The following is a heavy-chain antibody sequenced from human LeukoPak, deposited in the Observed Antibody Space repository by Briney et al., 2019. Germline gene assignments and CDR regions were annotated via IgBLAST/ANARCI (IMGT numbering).Heavy chain of an antibody. J-gene: IGHJ4*02. CDR1: GFTFSSHD. CDR3: AREGAP. D-gene: IGHD1-26*01. CDR2: ISRSSDTI. V-gene: IGHV3-48*01. Sequence: PGGSLRLSCAASGFTFSSHDMSWVRQAPGKGLEWLSYISRSSDTIYYADSVKGRFTISRDNAKSSLFLQMNTLRAEDTAVYYCAREGAPWGQGTLVTVSS.